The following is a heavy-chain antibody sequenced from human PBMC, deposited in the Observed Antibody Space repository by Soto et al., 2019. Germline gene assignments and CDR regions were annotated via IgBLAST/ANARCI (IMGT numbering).Heavy chain of an antibody. CDR1: GASIRSGGYY. D-gene: IGHD1-26*01. CDR2: IYDNGTT. Sequence: SETLSLTCTVSGASIRSGGYYWSWIRQDPGKGLEWLGYIYDNGTTYYNPSLKSRVSISRDTSKNQFSLKMSSLTAADTAIYYCASGQVGATTWFDPWGQGTKVTVPS. CDR3: ASGQVGATTWFDP. V-gene: IGHV4-31*03. J-gene: IGHJ5*02.